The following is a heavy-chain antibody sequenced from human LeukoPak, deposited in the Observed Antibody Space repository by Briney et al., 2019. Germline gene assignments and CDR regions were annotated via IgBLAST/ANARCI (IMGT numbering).Heavy chain of an antibody. Sequence: ASVKVSCKASGYTFTSYDINWVRQATGQGLEWMGWMNPNSGNTGYAQKFQGRVTMTRNTSISTAYMELSSLRSEDTAVYYCARGKRNTIFGVVIRGAYFDYWGQGTLVTVSS. D-gene: IGHD3-3*01. V-gene: IGHV1-8*01. J-gene: IGHJ4*02. CDR3: ARGKRNTIFGVVIRGAYFDY. CDR2: MNPNSGNT. CDR1: GYTFTSYD.